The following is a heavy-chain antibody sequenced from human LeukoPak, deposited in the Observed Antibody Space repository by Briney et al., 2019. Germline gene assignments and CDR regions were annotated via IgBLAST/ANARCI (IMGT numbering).Heavy chain of an antibody. CDR2: VNPSGGST. CDR3: ARGLASCGGDCYSGRYYYHAMDA. V-gene: IGHV1-46*01. Sequence: GASVKVSCRASGYSFTSRNIHWVRQAPGQGLEWMGFVNPSGGSTRYAQNFQGRVTMTSDTSTSTVDMELSSVRSEDTAVYSCARGLASCGGDCYSGRYYYHAMDAWGQGTTVTVSS. CDR1: GYSFTSRN. J-gene: IGHJ6*02. D-gene: IGHD2-21*02.